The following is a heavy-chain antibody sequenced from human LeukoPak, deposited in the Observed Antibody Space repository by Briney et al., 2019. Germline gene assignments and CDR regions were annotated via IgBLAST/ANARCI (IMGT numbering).Heavy chain of an antibody. Sequence: GGSLRLSCAASGFTFSSYEMNWVRQAPGTGLEWVSYISSSGSTIYYADSVKGRFTISRDNAKNSLYLQMNSLRAEDTAVYYCARDVEWELIQFDYWGQGTLVTVSS. CDR3: ARDVEWELIQFDY. D-gene: IGHD1-26*01. CDR1: GFTFSSYE. J-gene: IGHJ4*02. CDR2: ISSSGSTI. V-gene: IGHV3-48*03.